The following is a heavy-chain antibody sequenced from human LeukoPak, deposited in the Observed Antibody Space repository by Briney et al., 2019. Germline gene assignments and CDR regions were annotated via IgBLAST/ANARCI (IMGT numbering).Heavy chain of an antibody. V-gene: IGHV3-23*01. CDR3: AKDRSGIVVVTSDAFDI. CDR1: GFTFSSYA. D-gene: IGHD3-22*01. J-gene: IGHJ3*02. Sequence: GGSLRPSCAASGFTFSSYAMSWVRQAPGKGLEWVSAISGSGGSTYYADSVKGRFTISRDNSKNTLYLQMNSLRAEDTAVYYCAKDRSGIVVVTSDAFDIWGQGTMVTVSS. CDR2: ISGSGGST.